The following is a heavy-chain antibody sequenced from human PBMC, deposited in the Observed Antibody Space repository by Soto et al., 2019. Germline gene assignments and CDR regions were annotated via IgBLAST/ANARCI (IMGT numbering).Heavy chain of an antibody. V-gene: IGHV4-61*01. J-gene: IGHJ5*02. Sequence: PSETLSLTSTVSGGSVSSGIYYWSWIRQPPGKGLEWIGYIYYIGRTNYNPYLKSRVTLSVDTSKNQFSLKMSSVTAQDTAVYYCARDSREALAGINWFDPWG. CDR1: GGSVSSGIYY. CDR2: IYYIGRT. CDR3: ARDSREALAGINWFDP. D-gene: IGHD6-19*01.